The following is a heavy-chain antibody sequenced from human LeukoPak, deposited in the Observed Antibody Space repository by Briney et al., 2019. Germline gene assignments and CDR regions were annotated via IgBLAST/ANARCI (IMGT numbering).Heavy chain of an antibody. D-gene: IGHD6-25*01. J-gene: IGHJ6*04. CDR1: GFTFRSYE. V-gene: IGHV3-48*03. CDR3: ARDGTPIHSSGWVYMDV. Sequence: GALRLSWAASGFTFRSYEMNLVRPAPGKGLEWISYISASGTLKHYAGPVEGRFTISRDNAKTSLYLTMTSLRAEDTAVYYCARDGTPIHSSGWVYMDVWGKGNPVTMSS. CDR2: ISASGTLK.